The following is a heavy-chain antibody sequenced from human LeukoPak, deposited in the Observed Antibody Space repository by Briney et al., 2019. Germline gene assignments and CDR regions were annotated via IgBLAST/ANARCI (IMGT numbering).Heavy chain of an antibody. CDR3: AKGSSSGWYRSPFDY. J-gene: IGHJ4*02. CDR1: GFTFSSYG. CDR2: IQYDGSNK. D-gene: IGHD6-19*01. V-gene: IGHV3-30*02. Sequence: GGSLRLSCAASGFTFSSYGMHWVRQAPGKGLEWVSFIQYDGSNKYYADSVKGRFTISRDNSKNTLYLQMNSLRAEDTAVYYCAKGSSSGWYRSPFDYWGQGTLVTVSS.